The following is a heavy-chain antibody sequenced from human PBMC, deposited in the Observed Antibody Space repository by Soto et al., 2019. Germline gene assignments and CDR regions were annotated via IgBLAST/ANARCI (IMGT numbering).Heavy chain of an antibody. D-gene: IGHD4-17*01. J-gene: IGHJ5*02. V-gene: IGHV1-69*13. CDR3: ARDIPSGDSNWFDP. CDR1: GGTFSSYA. CDR2: IIPIFGTA. Sequence: SVKVSCKXSGGTFSSYAISWVRQAPGQGLEWMGGIIPIFGTANYAQKFQGRVTITADESTSTAYMELSSLRSEDTAVYYCARDIPSGDSNWFDPWGQGTLVTVSS.